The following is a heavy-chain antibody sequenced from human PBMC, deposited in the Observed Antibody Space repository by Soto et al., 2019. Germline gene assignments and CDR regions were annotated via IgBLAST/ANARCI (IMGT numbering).Heavy chain of an antibody. J-gene: IGHJ3*02. V-gene: IGHV3-23*01. CDR3: AKRPHYYGSGSYYNDAFDI. CDR1: GFTFRSYA. Sequence: GGSLRLSCASSGFTFRSYAMSWVRQTPGKGLEWVSAISGSGGSTYYADSVKGRFTISRDNSKNTLYLQMNSLRAEDTAVYYCAKRPHYYGSGSYYNDAFDIWGQGTMVTVSS. D-gene: IGHD3-10*01. CDR2: ISGSGGST.